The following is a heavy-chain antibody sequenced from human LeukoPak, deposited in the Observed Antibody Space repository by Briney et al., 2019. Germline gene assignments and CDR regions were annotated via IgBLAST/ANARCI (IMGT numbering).Heavy chain of an antibody. J-gene: IGHJ6*02. CDR1: GGSISSYY. D-gene: IGHD2-2*01. CDR3: ARVRIEGGYWSSTSRPRYYYGMDV. CDR2: IYYSGST. V-gene: IGHV4-59*01. Sequence: SETLSLTCTVSGGSISSYYWSWTRQPPGKGLEWIGYIYYSGSTNYNPSLKSRVTISVDTSKNQFSLKLSSVTAADTAVYYCARVRIEGGYWSSTSRPRYYYGMDVWGQGTTVTVSS.